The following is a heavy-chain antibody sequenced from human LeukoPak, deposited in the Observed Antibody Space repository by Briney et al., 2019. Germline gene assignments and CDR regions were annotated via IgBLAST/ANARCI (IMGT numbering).Heavy chain of an antibody. V-gene: IGHV4-59*01. CDR2: ISYTVTS. J-gene: IGHJ4*02. CDR1: GGSISTYY. Sequence: SETLSLTCTVSGGSISTYYWSWIRQPPGKGLEWIGYISYTVTSNYNPSLKSRVTISVDTSKNQFSLKLSSVTAADTAVYYCARVGDWNDLVYWGQGTLVTVSS. D-gene: IGHD1-1*01. CDR3: ARVGDWNDLVY.